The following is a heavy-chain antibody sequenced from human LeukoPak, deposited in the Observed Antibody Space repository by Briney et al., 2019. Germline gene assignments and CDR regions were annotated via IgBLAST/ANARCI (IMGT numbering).Heavy chain of an antibody. CDR1: GESVSSNSAA. V-gene: IGHV6-1*01. CDR3: ARGWWNYWSGYYYYMDV. Sequence: SQTLSLTCAISGESVSSNSAAWTWIRQSPSRALEWLGRTYYRSKWYYDYAVSVKSRITINPDTSKNQFSLQLNSVTPDDTAVYYCARGWWNYWSGYYYYMDVWGKGTTVTVSS. D-gene: IGHD1-7*01. CDR2: TYYRSKWYY. J-gene: IGHJ6*03.